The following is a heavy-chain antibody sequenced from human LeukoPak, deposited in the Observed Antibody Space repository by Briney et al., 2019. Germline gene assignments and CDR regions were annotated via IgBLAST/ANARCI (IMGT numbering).Heavy chain of an antibody. V-gene: IGHV1-2*02. D-gene: IGHD6-19*01. CDR3: ARSPLAVAGHYYFDY. J-gene: IGHJ4*02. CDR2: INPNSGGT. CDR1: GYTFTGYY. Sequence: ASVKVSCKASGYTFTGYYMHWVRQAPGQGLEWMGWINPNSGGTNYAQKFQGRVTMTRDTSISTAYMELSRLRSDDTAVYYCARSPLAVAGHYYFDYWGQGTPVTVSS.